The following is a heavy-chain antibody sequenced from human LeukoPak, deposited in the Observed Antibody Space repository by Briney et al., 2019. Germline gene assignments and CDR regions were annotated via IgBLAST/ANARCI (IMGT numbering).Heavy chain of an antibody. CDR1: GFSFSNYD. J-gene: IGHJ4*02. D-gene: IGHD2-15*01. CDR2: IDHSGSPT. V-gene: IGHV3-23*01. CDR3: AKDRIPQVVATYY. Sequence: GGSLRLVCAASGFSFSNYDMTWVRQAPGKGLEWVSTIDHSGSPTYYADSVKGRFTISRDNSKNTLCLQMNSLRVEDTAVYYCAKDRIPQVVATYYLGQGTLVTVSP.